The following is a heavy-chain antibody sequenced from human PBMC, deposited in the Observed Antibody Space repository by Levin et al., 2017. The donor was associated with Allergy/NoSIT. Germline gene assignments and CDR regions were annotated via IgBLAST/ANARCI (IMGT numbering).Heavy chain of an antibody. D-gene: IGHD1-14*01. CDR2: IYYSGST. CDR3: ARVALTDAFDI. V-gene: IGHV4-39*07. J-gene: IGHJ3*02. Sequence: TSETLSLTCTVSGDSISSNNHYWGWLRQPPGKGLEWIGHIYYSGSTYYNPSLKSRLTISLDTPKNQFSLKLGSVTAADTAVYYCARVALTDAFDIWGQGTMVTVSS. CDR1: GDSISSNNHY.